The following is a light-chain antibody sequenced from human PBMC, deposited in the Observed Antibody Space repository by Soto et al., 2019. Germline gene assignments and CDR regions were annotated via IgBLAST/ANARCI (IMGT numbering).Light chain of an antibody. CDR3: QQYNRASWT. J-gene: IGKJ1*01. CDR2: DAS. V-gene: IGKV1-5*01. Sequence: DIQMTQSPSTLSAYVGDRVSITCRASQRIDTWLAWYQQKPGKAPSLLIFDASILESGVPSRFSGSGSGTEFTLTISSLQPDDFATYYCQQYNRASWTFGQGTRVEI. CDR1: QRIDTW.